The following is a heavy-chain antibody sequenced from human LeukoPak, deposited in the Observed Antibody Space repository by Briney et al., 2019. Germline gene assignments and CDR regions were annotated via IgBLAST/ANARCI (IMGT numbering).Heavy chain of an antibody. J-gene: IGHJ4*02. V-gene: IGHV4-59*12. CDR1: GGSISSYY. CDR2: IYYSGST. Sequence: SETLSLTCTVSGGSISSYYWSWIRQPPGKRLEWIGYIYYSGSTNYNPSLKSRVTISVDTSKNQFSLKLSSVTAADTAVYYCARGIDIVVVPAAIDPLAFFDYWGQGTLVTVSS. D-gene: IGHD2-2*02. CDR3: ARGIDIVVVPAAIDPLAFFDY.